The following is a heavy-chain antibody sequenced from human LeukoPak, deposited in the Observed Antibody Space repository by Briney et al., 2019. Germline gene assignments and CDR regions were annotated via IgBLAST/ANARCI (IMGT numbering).Heavy chain of an antibody. CDR3: AKGDSSMVRRYYFDY. J-gene: IGHJ4*02. V-gene: IGHV3-7*03. Sequence: GGSLRLSCAASGFSFSDFWMGWVRQAPGKGLEWVANINQDGSENYYVDSVKGRFTISRDNAKKSLYLQMNSLRAEDTAMYYCAKGDSSMVRRYYFDYWGQGTLVTVSS. D-gene: IGHD5-18*01. CDR1: GFSFSDFW. CDR2: INQDGSEN.